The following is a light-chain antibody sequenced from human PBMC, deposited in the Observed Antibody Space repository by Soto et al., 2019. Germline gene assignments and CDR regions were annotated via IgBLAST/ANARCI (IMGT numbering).Light chain of an antibody. Sequence: SYELTQPPSVSVAPGQTATISCGENNIDSRTVHWYQQKPGQAPLLVVYDNSFRPSGIPNRFSGSNSGNTATLTISRVEAGDEADYYCQVWDNVDAHTYVFGPGPKVAVL. V-gene: IGLV3-21*02. CDR3: QVWDNVDAHTYV. J-gene: IGLJ1*01. CDR1: NIDSRT. CDR2: DNS.